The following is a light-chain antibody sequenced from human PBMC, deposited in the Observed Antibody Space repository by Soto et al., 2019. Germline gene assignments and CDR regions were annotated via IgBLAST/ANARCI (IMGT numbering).Light chain of an antibody. Sequence: QSALTQPPSASGSPGQSVTISCTGTSSDVGGYNYVSWYQRHPGKAPKLMIYEVSKRPSGVPDRFSGSKSGNTASLTVSGLQAEDEADYYCSSYAGTNNVVFGGGTKVTVL. CDR3: SSYAGTNNVV. J-gene: IGLJ2*01. V-gene: IGLV2-8*01. CDR2: EVS. CDR1: SSDVGGYNY.